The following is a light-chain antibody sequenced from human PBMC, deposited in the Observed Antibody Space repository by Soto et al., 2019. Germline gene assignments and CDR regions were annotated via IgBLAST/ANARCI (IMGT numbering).Light chain of an antibody. Sequence: AIQVTQSPSSLSASVGDRGTITCRASQDIRGALAWYQQKPGKPPRLLIYDVSTLESGVPSRFSGSSSGTEFTLTISSLQSEDFGAYLCQQLSSYPITFGHGTRLEIK. V-gene: IGKV1-13*02. CDR2: DVS. CDR1: QDIRGA. J-gene: IGKJ5*01. CDR3: QQLSSYPIT.